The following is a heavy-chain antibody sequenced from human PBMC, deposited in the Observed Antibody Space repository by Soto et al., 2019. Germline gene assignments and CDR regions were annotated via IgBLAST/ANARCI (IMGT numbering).Heavy chain of an antibody. J-gene: IGHJ4*02. CDR2: ISAYNGNT. CDR3: ARATKYSGSYLTFDY. Sequence: ASVKVSCKASGYTFTSYGISWVRQAPGQGLEWMGWISAYNGNTNYAQKLQGRVTMTTDTSTSTAYMELRSLRSDDTAVYYCARATKYSGSYLTFDYWGQGTLVPVSS. V-gene: IGHV1-18*01. D-gene: IGHD1-26*01. CDR1: GYTFTSYG.